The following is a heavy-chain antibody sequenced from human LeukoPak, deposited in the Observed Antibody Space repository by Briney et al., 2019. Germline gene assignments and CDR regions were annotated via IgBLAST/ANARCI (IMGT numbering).Heavy chain of an antibody. V-gene: IGHV1-69*05. CDR2: IIPIFGTR. D-gene: IGHD3-22*01. CDR1: GGTFRSYA. CDR3: ARDTRRQSSSGYYLMDAFDI. Sequence: ASVKVSCKASGGTFRSYAISWVRQAPGQGLEWMGRIIPIFGTRNYAQKFQGRVTIITDESTSTAYMELSSLRSEDTAVYYCARDTRRQSSSGYYLMDAFDIWGQGTIVTVSS. J-gene: IGHJ3*02.